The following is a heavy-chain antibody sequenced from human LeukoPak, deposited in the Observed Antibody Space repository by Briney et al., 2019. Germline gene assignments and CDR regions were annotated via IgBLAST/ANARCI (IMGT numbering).Heavy chain of an antibody. D-gene: IGHD6-19*01. CDR3: AKSKDSSGWYGSDY. V-gene: IGHV3-23*01. CDR1: GFTFSSYG. CDR2: ISGSGGST. Sequence: GGSLRLSCAASGFTFSSYGMSWVRQAPGKGLEWVSAISGSGGSTYYADSVKGRFTISRDNSKNTLYLQMNSLRAEDTAVYYCAKSKDSSGWYGSDYWGQRTLVTVSS. J-gene: IGHJ4*02.